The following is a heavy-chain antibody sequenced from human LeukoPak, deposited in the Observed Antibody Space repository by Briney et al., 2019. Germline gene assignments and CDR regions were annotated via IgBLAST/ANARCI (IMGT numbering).Heavy chain of an antibody. J-gene: IGHJ4*02. CDR1: GFTFSNYW. V-gene: IGHV3-74*01. CDR3: VTELITGTAI. Sequence: GGSLRLSCTASGFTFSNYWMFWDRQAPGRGLVFVSRTNSDGSRTDYADSVKGRFTVSRDNAQNTLYLQMNSLRADDTAVYYCVTELITGTAIWGQGTLVTVSS. D-gene: IGHD1-20*01. CDR2: TNSDGSRT.